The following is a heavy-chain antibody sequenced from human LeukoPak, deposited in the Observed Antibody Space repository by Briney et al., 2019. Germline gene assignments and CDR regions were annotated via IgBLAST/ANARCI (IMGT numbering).Heavy chain of an antibody. CDR3: AKGRRAPLVGTITKSWIDY. J-gene: IGHJ4*02. D-gene: IGHD1-7*01. V-gene: IGHV3-23*01. CDR1: GFTFSTFA. Sequence: GGSLRLSCAASGFTFSTFAMIWVRQPPGKGLEWVSSIFPSGGEIHYADSVRGRFTISRDNSKSTLSLQMNSLRAEDTAIYYCAKGRRAPLVGTITKSWIDYWGQGTLVTVSS. CDR2: IFPSGGEI.